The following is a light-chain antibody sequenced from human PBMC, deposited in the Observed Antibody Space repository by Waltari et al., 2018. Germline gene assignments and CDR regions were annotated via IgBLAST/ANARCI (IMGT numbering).Light chain of an antibody. CDR2: GAS. V-gene: IGKV3D-15*01. CDR3: QQYNNWPAIT. J-gene: IGKJ5*01. CDR1: QSVSSN. Sequence: EIVMTQLPVTLSVSPGERATLPCRASQSVSSNLLWYQHKQGQAPGLPTYGASTRATGIPDRFSGSGSGTEFTLTISSLQSEDFAVYYCQQYNNWPAITFGQGTRLEIK.